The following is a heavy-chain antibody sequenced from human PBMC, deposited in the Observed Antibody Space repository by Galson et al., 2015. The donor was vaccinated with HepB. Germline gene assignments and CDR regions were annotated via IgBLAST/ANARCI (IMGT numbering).Heavy chain of an antibody. Sequence: SLRLSCAASGFTFSSYWMHWVRQVPGKGLVWVSCINSDGSYITYADSVKGRFTISRDNAKNTLYLQMNSPRAEDTALYYCARTRGAAAGIFDNWGQGSLVTVSS. J-gene: IGHJ4*02. V-gene: IGHV3-74*01. CDR3: ARTRGAAAGIFDN. CDR2: INSDGSYI. CDR1: GFTFSSYW. D-gene: IGHD6-13*01.